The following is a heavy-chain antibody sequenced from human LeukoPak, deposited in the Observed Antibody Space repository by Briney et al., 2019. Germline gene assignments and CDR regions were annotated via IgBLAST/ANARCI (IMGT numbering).Heavy chain of an antibody. CDR2: ISTSGGST. J-gene: IGHJ3*02. CDR1: GFTLSSYA. D-gene: IGHD1-1*01. V-gene: IGHV3-23*01. CDR3: AKGGWKSSLDGFDM. Sequence: PGGSLRLSCAASGFTLSSYAMSWVRQAPGKALEWVTGISTSGGSTYYADSVKGRFTISRDNSKNTLYLQMSNLRAEDTAVYYCAKGGWKSSLDGFDMWGQGTMVTVPS.